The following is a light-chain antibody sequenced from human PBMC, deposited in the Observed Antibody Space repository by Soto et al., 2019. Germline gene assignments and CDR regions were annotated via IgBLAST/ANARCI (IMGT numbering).Light chain of an antibody. V-gene: IGKV4-1*01. J-gene: IGKJ1*01. CDR1: QSLLYTSNDKNY. CDR3: QQYYTTPWT. CDR2: WAS. Sequence: DIVMTQSPDSLPVSLFERSTSECKSSQSLLYTSNDKNYLAWYQQRPGQPPSLLIYWASTRESGVPDRFSGAGSGTDFTLTISSLQAEDVAVYYCQQYYTTPWTFGQGTKVDIK.